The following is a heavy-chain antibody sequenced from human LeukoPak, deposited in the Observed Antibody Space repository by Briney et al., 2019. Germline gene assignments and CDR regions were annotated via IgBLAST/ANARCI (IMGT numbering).Heavy chain of an antibody. Sequence: PSETLSLTCTVSGGSFSSYYWSWIRQPAGKGLEWIGRIYTSGSTNYNPSLKSRVTMSVDTSKNQFSLKLSSVTAADTAVYYCARGGRSTYFDWSPDYWGQGTLVTVSS. D-gene: IGHD3-9*01. CDR3: ARGGRSTYFDWSPDY. CDR1: GGSFSSYY. J-gene: IGHJ4*02. V-gene: IGHV4-4*07. CDR2: IYTSGST.